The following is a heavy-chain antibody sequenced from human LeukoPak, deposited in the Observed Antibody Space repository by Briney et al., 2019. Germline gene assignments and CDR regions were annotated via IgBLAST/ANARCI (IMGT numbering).Heavy chain of an antibody. J-gene: IGHJ1*01. CDR2: IYYSGST. D-gene: IGHD6-13*01. CDR3: ASYIAAVGTFQH. CDR1: GGSISSYY. V-gene: IGHV4-59*08. Sequence: SETLSLTCTVSGGSISSYYWSWIRQPPGKGLEWIGYIYYSGSTNYNPSLKSRVTISVDTSKNQFPLKLSSVTAADTAVYYCASYIAAVGTFQHWGQGTLVTVSS.